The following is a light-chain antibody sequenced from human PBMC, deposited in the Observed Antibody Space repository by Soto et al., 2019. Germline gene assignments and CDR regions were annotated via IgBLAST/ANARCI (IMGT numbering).Light chain of an antibody. V-gene: IGKV3-15*01. CDR2: GAS. CDR3: QHYNSYSEA. Sequence: EIVLTQSPATLSVSTGDRATLSCRARESVSSNVAWYQQKLGQTPRLLIYGASTRATGVPPRFSGSRSGTEFTLTISSLQPDDFATYYCQHYNSYSEAFGQGTKVDIK. J-gene: IGKJ1*01. CDR1: ESVSSN.